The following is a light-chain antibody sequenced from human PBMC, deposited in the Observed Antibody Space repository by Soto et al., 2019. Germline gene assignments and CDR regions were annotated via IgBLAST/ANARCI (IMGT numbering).Light chain of an antibody. Sequence: MQMTQSPSRLSASVGDRVTITCLASQSLXTWFAWFQEKPGKAPKILXSSASSLQRGGPSRFSGSGSGTDFTLTISSLQPEDFATYYCQQSYSTTITFGQGTRLEIK. V-gene: IGKV1-39*01. J-gene: IGKJ5*01. CDR3: QQSYSTTIT. CDR2: SAS. CDR1: QSLXTW.